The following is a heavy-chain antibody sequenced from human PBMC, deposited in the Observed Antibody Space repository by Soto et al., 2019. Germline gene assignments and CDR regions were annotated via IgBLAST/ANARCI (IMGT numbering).Heavy chain of an antibody. CDR3: ARDNTGSLDS. CDR2: IYHTGST. V-gene: IGHV4-30-2*01. J-gene: IGHJ5*01. D-gene: IGHD3-10*01. Sequence: SETLSLTCAVSRGSISGGGYCWSWIRQPPGKGLEWTGFIYHTGSTYYNPSLESRVTISVDRSKNQLYLRLSSVTAADTAVYYCARDNTGSLDSWGQGTLVTVSS. CDR1: RGSISGGGYC.